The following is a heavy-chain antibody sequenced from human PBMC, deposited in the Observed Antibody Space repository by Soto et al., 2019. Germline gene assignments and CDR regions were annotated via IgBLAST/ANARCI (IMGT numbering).Heavy chain of an antibody. CDR2: ISPGSRYP. J-gene: IGHJ5*02. Sequence: GGSLRLSCAGSGFTFGDSYMSWIRQAPGKGLEWLSYISPGSRYPAYADSVKGRFTISRDNARRSLFLQMTSLTAEDTAMYYWVRGGVGWLFEPWGEGIMVTVS. CDR3: VRGGVGWLFEP. V-gene: IGHV3-11*06. CDR1: GFTFGDSY. D-gene: IGHD3-10*01.